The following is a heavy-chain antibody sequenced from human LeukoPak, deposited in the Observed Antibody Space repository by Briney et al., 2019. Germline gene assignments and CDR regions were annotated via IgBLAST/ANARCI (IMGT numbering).Heavy chain of an antibody. J-gene: IGHJ4*02. V-gene: IGHV1-3*04. D-gene: IGHD3/OR15-3a*01. Sequence: GASVKVSCKASGYTFTSYVMNWVRQAPGQGLEWMGWINTDNGNTKYSQRFQGRVTVTRDTSASTGYMELSSLRSEDTAVYYCARGWTGIYSFDYWGQGTLVTVSS. CDR3: ARGWTGIYSFDY. CDR2: INTDNGNT. CDR1: GYTFTSYV.